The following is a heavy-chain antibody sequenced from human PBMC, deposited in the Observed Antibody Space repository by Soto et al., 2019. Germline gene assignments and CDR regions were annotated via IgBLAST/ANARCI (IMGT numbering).Heavy chain of an antibody. CDR1: GGSISNGGYY. J-gene: IGHJ6*03. V-gene: IGHV4-31*11. Sequence: QLQLEESGPGLVKPSQTLSLTCAVSGGSISNGGYYWSWIRQHPGKGLEWIGSIYFSGSTYYNPSLKSRVTISVDTPKNQFSLKLSSVTAADTAVYYCARDSQSQQRNHRCGRGYMDVWGKGTMVTVSS. CDR2: IYFSGST. D-gene: IGHD6-13*01. CDR3: ARDSQSQQRNHRCGRGYMDV.